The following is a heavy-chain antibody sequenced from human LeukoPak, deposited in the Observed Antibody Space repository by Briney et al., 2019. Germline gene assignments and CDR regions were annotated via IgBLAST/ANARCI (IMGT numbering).Heavy chain of an antibody. Sequence: SETLSLTRSVSGGSLSRYYGSWIRPPAGERLEWIGRIYTSGSTNYNPSPKSRVTMSVDTSKNQFSLKLSSVTAADTAVYYCARGGGAARDAYYYYYYMDVWGKGTTVTVSS. CDR1: GGSLSRYY. J-gene: IGHJ6*03. V-gene: IGHV4-4*07. D-gene: IGHD6-6*01. CDR2: IYTSGST. CDR3: ARGGGAARDAYYYYYYMDV.